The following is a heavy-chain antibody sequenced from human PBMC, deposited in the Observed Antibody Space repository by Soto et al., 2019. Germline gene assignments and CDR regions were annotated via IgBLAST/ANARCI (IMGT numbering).Heavy chain of an antibody. CDR1: GFTFSNAW. CDR2: IKSKTDGGTT. Sequence: ALRLSCAASGFTFSNAWMSWVRQAPGKGLEWVGRIKSKTDGGTTDYAAPVKGRFTISRDDSKNTLYLQMNSLKTEDTAVYYCTVELWYYDSSGYHYWGQGTLVTVSS. D-gene: IGHD3-22*01. J-gene: IGHJ4*02. CDR3: TVELWYYDSSGYHY. V-gene: IGHV3-15*01.